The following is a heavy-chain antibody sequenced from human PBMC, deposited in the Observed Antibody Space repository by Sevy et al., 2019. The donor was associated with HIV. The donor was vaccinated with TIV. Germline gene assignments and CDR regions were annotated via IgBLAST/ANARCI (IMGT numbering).Heavy chain of an antibody. CDR3: ARSSAPLRHRIAAAGTIGPNLDY. V-gene: IGHV1-69*13. D-gene: IGHD6-13*01. Sequence: ASVKVSCKASGGTFSSYAISWVRQAPGQGLEWMGGIIPIFGTANYAQKFQGRVTITPDESTRAAYLELSSLRSEDTVVNYCARSSAPLRHRIAAAGTIGPNLDYGGQGTLVTVSS. J-gene: IGHJ4*02. CDR2: IIPIFGTA. CDR1: GGTFSSYA.